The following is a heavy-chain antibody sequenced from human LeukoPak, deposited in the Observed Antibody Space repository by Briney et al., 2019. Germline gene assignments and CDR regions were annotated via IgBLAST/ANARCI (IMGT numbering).Heavy chain of an antibody. CDR1: GGSISTYY. Sequence: SETLSLTCTVSGGSISTYYWSWIRQPPGKGLEWIGYIYYTGSTNYNPSLKSRVTISIDTSKNQFSLKLRSVTAADTAVYYCARVDSSNWYDSRGYFDYWGQGTLVTVSS. CDR2: IYYTGST. D-gene: IGHD6-13*01. J-gene: IGHJ4*02. V-gene: IGHV4-59*01. CDR3: ARVDSSNWYDSRGYFDY.